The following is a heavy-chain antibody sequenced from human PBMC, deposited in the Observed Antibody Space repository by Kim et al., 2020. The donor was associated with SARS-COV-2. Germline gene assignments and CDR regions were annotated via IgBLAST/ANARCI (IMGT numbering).Heavy chain of an antibody. J-gene: IGHJ4*02. CDR1: GFTFSSYG. D-gene: IGHD6-19*01. CDR2: IWYDGSNK. V-gene: IGHV3-33*08. Sequence: GGSLRLSCAASGFTFSSYGMHWVRQAPGKGLEWVADIWYDGSNKYYADSVKGRFTISRDNSKNTLYLQMNSLRAEDTAVYYCARDGRRGVAGTSNYWGQGTLVTVSS. CDR3: ARDGRRGVAGTSNY.